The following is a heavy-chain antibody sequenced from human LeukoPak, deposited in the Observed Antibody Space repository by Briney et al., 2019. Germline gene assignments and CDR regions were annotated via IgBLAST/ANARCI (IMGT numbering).Heavy chain of an antibody. J-gene: IGHJ5*02. D-gene: IGHD5-18*01. CDR3: AKAPWIQLWPNWFDP. Sequence: GGPLRLSCAASGFTLRRYAISWLRQAPGEGLEWVSAISGSGGSTYYADSVKGRFTISRDNSKNTLYLQMNSLRAEDTAVYYCAKAPWIQLWPNWFDPWGQGTLVTVSS. CDR1: GFTLRRYA. V-gene: IGHV3-23*01. CDR2: ISGSGGST.